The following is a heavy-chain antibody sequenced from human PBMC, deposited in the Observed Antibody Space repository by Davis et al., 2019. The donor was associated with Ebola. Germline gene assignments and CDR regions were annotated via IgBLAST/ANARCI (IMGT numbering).Heavy chain of an antibody. CDR1: GYTFTTYY. Sequence: ASVKVSCKASGYTFTTYYIHWVRQAPGQGLEWMGIINPSDATTAYAQNFQGRVSMTRDTSTSTVYMELSSLKSDDTAVYYCARDKHRPVYWGQGTLVTVSS. CDR2: INPSDATT. J-gene: IGHJ4*02. V-gene: IGHV1-46*01. CDR3: ARDKHRPVY.